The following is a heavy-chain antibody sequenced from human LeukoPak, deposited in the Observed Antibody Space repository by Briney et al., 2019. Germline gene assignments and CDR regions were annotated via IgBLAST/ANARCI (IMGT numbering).Heavy chain of an antibody. Sequence: ASAKPPCTAPAYTFTGYYMHWVRQAPGQGLEWMGWINPNSGGTNYAQKFQGRVTMTRDTSISTAYMELSRLRSDDTAVYYCARSRYYYDSSGYYDAFDIWGQGTMVTVSS. CDR3: ARSRYYYDSSGYYDAFDI. V-gene: IGHV1-2*02. J-gene: IGHJ3*02. CDR2: INPNSGGT. D-gene: IGHD3-22*01. CDR1: AYTFTGYY.